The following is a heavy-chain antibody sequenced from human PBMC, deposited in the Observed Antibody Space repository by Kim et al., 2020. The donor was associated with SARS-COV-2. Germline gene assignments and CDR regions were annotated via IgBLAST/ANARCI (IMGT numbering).Heavy chain of an antibody. V-gene: IGHV3-74*01. CDR3: VRDVGEGAVGPQHWFKWFDP. D-gene: IGHD3-10*01. Sequence: GGSLRLSCAASGFPFTGHWMQWIRQGPGKGLEWVSHVSFDGTETDYADSVKGRFTVSRDNAKNAVYLQMNSLRPEDTAMYYCVRDVGEGAVGPQHWFKWFDPWGPGTLVTVSS. CDR1: GFPFTGHW. J-gene: IGHJ5*02. CDR2: VSFDGTET.